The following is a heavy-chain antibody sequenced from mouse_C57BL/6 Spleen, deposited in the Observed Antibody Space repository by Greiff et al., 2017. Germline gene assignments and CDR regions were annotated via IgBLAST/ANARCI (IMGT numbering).Heavy chain of an antibody. CDR1: GYSFTDYN. J-gene: IGHJ2*01. Sequence: VQLQQSGPELVKPGASVKISCKASGYSFTDYNMNWVKQSNGKSLEWIGVINPNYGTTSYNQKFKGKATLTVDQSSSTAYMQLNSLTSEDSAVYYCAGGVTTGVATDFDYWGQGTTLTVSS. V-gene: IGHV1-39*01. CDR3: AGGVTTGVATDFDY. D-gene: IGHD1-1*01. CDR2: INPNYGTT.